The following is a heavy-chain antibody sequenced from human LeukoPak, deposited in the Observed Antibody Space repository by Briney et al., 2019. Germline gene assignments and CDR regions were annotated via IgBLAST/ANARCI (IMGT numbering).Heavy chain of an antibody. D-gene: IGHD2-2*01. V-gene: IGHV1-2*02. CDR1: GYTFTGYY. CDR3: ASSGEYCSSTSCSYYYYYGMDV. CDR2: INPNSGGT. Sequence: ASVKVSCKASGYTFTGYYMHWVRQAPGQGLEWMGWINPNSGGTNYAQKFQGRVTMTRDTSISTAYMELSRLRSDDTAVYYCASSGEYCSSTSCSYYYYYGMDVWGQGTTVIVSS. J-gene: IGHJ6*02.